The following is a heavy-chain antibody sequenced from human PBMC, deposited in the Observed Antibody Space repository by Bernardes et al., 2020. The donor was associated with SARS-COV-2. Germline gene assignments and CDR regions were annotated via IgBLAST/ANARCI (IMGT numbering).Heavy chain of an antibody. CDR3: ARTSSSSGGFYFDY. CDR1: GYTFTSYY. Sequence: ASVKVSCKASGYTFTSYYIYWVRQAPGQGLEWMGIINPSGGTTSYAQKFQGRVAMTRDTSTSTVYMEVSSLRSEDTAVYYCARTSSSSGGFYFDYWGQGTLVTVSS. CDR2: INPSGGTT. V-gene: IGHV1-46*01. J-gene: IGHJ4*02. D-gene: IGHD6-6*01.